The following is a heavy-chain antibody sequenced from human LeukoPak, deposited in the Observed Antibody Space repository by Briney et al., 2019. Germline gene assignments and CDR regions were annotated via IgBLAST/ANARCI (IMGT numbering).Heavy chain of an antibody. Sequence: ASVKVSCKASGYTFTTYPMHWVRQAPGQRLEWMGWIIAGNGNTKYSQKSQGRVTITRDTSASTAYMELSSLRSQDTAVYYCATVSGYSSSWFDYWGQGTLVTVSS. D-gene: IGHD6-13*01. CDR1: GYTFTTYP. CDR2: IIAGNGNT. J-gene: IGHJ4*02. V-gene: IGHV1-3*01. CDR3: ATVSGYSSSWFDY.